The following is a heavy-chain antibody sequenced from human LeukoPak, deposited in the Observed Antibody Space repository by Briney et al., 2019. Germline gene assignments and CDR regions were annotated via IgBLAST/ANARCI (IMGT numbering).Heavy chain of an antibody. V-gene: IGHV3-30*03. CDR2: ISYDGSNK. Sequence: PGGSLRLSCAASGFTFSSYSMNWVRQAPGKGLEWVAVISYDGSNKYYADSVKGRFTISRDNSKNTLYLQMNSLRAEDTAVYYCAREDFVVVVAATSAPLGMDVWGQGTTVTVSS. J-gene: IGHJ6*02. CDR1: GFTFSSYS. CDR3: AREDFVVVVAATSAPLGMDV. D-gene: IGHD2-15*01.